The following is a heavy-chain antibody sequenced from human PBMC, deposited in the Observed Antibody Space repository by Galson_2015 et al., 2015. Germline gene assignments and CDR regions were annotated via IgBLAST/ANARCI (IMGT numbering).Heavy chain of an antibody. Sequence: SLRLSCAASGFTFNSYAMSWVRQAPGKGLEWVSAISGSGSSTYYADSVKGRFTISRDNSRNTLSLHMNSLRAEDTAVYYCAKGKTVAWLYYFDYWGQGTLATVSS. CDR2: ISGSGSST. CDR3: AKGKTVAWLYYFDY. D-gene: IGHD6-19*01. V-gene: IGHV3-23*01. CDR1: GFTFNSYA. J-gene: IGHJ4*02.